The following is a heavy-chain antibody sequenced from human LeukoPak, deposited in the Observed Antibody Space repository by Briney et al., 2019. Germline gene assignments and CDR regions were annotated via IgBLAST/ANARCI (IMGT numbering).Heavy chain of an antibody. CDR2: ISYDGSNK. Sequence: PGRSLRLSCAASGFTFSDYGMHWVRQAPGKGLEWVAVISYDGSNKYYADSVKGRFTISRDNSRNSVFLQMNSLRPEDTALYHCAKEVDCPSDCLFFHSWGQGTLVTVSS. D-gene: IGHD2-21*02. J-gene: IGHJ4*02. CDR3: AKEVDCPSDCLFFHS. V-gene: IGHV3-30*18. CDR1: GFTFSDYG.